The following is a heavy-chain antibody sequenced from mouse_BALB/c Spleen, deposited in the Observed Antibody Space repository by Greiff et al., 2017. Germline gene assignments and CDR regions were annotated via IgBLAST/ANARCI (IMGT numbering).Heavy chain of an antibody. D-gene: IGHD2-2*01. CDR2: IDPANGNT. Sequence: VQLQQSGAELVKPGASVKLSCTASGFNIKDTYMHWVKQRPEQGLEWIGRIDPANGNTKYDPKFQGKATITADTSSNTAYLQLSSLTSEDTAVYYCDRDGYGYYWYFDVWGEGTPVTVSS. J-gene: IGHJ1*01. V-gene: IGHV14-3*02. CDR3: DRDGYGYYWYFDV. CDR1: GFNIKDTY.